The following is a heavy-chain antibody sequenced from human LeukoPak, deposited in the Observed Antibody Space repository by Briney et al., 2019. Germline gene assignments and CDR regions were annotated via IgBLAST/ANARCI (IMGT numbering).Heavy chain of an antibody. CDR1: GASVSSDY. J-gene: IGHJ4*02. CDR2: THYRGDI. D-gene: IGHD3-10*01. Sequence: SETLSLTCSVSGASVSSDYWNWIRLSPGRGLEWIGYTHYRGDINYNPSLKSRLTMSVDASSNQVSLKLSSVTAADAAVYYCGRNLGSGSDHWGQGTLVTVSS. CDR3: GRNLGSGSDH. V-gene: IGHV4-59*02.